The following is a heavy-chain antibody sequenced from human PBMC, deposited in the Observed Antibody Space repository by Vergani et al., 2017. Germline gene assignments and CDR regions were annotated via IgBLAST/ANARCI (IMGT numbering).Heavy chain of an antibody. CDR3: ARSNYYGSGSQYGMDV. D-gene: IGHD3-10*01. J-gene: IGHJ6*02. CDR2: IIPIFGTA. Sequence: QVQLVQSGAEVKKPGSSVKVSCKASGGTFSSYAISWVRQAPGQGLEWMGGIIPIFGTANYAQKFQGRVTITADKSTSTAYMELSSLRSEDTAVYYCARSNYYGSGSQYGMDVWGQGTTVTVSS. CDR1: GGTFSSYA. V-gene: IGHV1-69*06.